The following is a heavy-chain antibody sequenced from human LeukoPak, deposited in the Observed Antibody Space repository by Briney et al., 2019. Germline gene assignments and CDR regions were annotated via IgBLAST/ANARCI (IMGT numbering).Heavy chain of an antibody. V-gene: IGHV3-74*03. J-gene: IGHJ3*02. Sequence: GGSLRLSCEASGFTFNTYSINCARQAPGKGLGWVSRIYSDGSRTTNADSVKGRFTISGDNAKNTLYLQMNSLRAEDTAVYYCARSGRGGAFDIWGQGTMVTVSS. CDR3: ARSGRGGAFDI. CDR1: GFTFNTYS. D-gene: IGHD1-26*01. CDR2: IYSDGSRT.